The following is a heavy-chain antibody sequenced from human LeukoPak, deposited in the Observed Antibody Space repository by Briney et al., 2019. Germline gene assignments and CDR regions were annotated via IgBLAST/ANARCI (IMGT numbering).Heavy chain of an antibody. CDR1: GGSFSSYA. CDR3: ASEGDCGDYVFVSWFDP. J-gene: IGHJ5*02. Sequence: SVKVSCKASGGSFSSYAISWVRQAPGQGLERMGGIIPIFGTANYAQKFQGRVTITADESTSTAYMELSSLRSEDTAGYYCASEGDCGDYVFVSWFDPWGQGTLVTVSS. D-gene: IGHD4-17*01. V-gene: IGHV1-69*13. CDR2: IIPIFGTA.